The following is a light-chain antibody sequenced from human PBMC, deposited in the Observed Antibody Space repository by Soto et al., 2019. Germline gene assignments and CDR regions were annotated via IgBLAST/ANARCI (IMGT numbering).Light chain of an antibody. CDR2: GAS. Sequence: ELVLTQSPDTLSLSPGERATLSCSASQSVTNKRLAWYQQKPRQAPRLLIYGASSRAGGIPDKFSGSGSGTEFTLTITRLEPEDFAVYYCQQYGGSPYTFAPGTKLEI. CDR3: QQYGGSPYT. V-gene: IGKV3-20*01. J-gene: IGKJ2*01. CDR1: QSVTNKR.